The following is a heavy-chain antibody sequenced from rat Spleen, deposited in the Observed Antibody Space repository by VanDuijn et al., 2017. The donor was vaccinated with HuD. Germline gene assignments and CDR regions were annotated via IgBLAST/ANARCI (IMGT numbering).Heavy chain of an antibody. D-gene: IGHD1-10*01. CDR2: IRAKANNYAT. Sequence: VQLVESGGGLVQPGRSLKLSCVASGFTFTDYGMNWIRQAPGKGLEWVARIRAKANNYATYYADSVKGRFTVSREDSKSVVYLQMDNLKTEDTAMYYCTTDNGDWGQGVMVTVSS. CDR1: GFTFTDYG. CDR3: TTDNGD. V-gene: IGHV10-5*01. J-gene: IGHJ2*01.